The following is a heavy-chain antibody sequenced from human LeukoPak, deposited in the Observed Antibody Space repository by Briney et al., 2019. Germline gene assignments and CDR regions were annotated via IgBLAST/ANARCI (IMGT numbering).Heavy chain of an antibody. V-gene: IGHV3-23*01. D-gene: IGHD4/OR15-4a*01. Sequence: GGSLRLSCAASGFTFNNYGMSWVRQAPGKGLEWVSSISGSGGNTYYADSVKGRLTISRDNSKNTLYLQMNSLRADDTAVYYCAKGENDYHYYYYMDVWGKGTTVTISS. J-gene: IGHJ6*03. CDR2: ISGSGGNT. CDR1: GFTFNNYG. CDR3: AKGENDYHYYYYMDV.